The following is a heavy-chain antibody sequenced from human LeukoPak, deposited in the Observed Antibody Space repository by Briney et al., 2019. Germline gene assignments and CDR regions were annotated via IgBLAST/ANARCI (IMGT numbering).Heavy chain of an antibody. V-gene: IGHV1-3*01. D-gene: IGHD3-9*01. CDR3: ARSELRYFDWLLGY. Sequence: ASVKVSCKASGYTFTSYAMHWVRQAPGQRLEWTGWINAGNGNTKYSQKFQGRVTITRDTSASIAYMELSSLRSEDTAVYYCARSELRYFDWLLGYWGQGTLVTVSS. J-gene: IGHJ4*02. CDR2: INAGNGNT. CDR1: GYTFTSYA.